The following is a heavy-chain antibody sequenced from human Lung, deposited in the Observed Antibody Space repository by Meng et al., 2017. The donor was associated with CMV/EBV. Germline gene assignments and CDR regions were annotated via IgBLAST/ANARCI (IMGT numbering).Heavy chain of an antibody. D-gene: IGHD2-2*01. CDR3: ARASFDGGMDV. Sequence: PCAASGFTFSSFAIHWVRQAPGKGLDWVAVVSYDGTKTYYSDSVKGRFTLSRDNSKNTMYMEMRSLGYEDKARYYGARASFDGGMDVWGQGTTVTVSS. J-gene: IGHJ6*02. V-gene: IGHV3-30*04. CDR1: GFTFSSFA. CDR2: VSYDGTKT.